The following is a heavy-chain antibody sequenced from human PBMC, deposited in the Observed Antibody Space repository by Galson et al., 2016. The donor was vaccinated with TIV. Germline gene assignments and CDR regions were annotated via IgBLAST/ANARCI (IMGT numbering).Heavy chain of an antibody. D-gene: IGHD2-15*01. CDR2: IYWDEDK. CDR3: AHRKTGSRPLDTFDI. J-gene: IGHJ3*02. CDR1: GFSLTTRGVG. V-gene: IGHV2-5*05. Sequence: PALVKPTQTLTLTCTFSGFSLTTRGVGVAWIRQPPRKALEWLAFIYWDEDKRYAPSLRNRLTVTKDPSKNQVVLTLTDMDPADTGTYYCAHRKTGSRPLDTFDICGQGTMVTVSS.